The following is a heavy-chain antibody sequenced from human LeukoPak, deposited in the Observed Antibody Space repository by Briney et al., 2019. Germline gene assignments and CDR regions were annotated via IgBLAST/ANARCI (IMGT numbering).Heavy chain of an antibody. D-gene: IGHD4-17*01. J-gene: IGHJ4*02. Sequence: GGSLRLSCAASGFTFSGFWMHWVRQAPGKGLVWVSCISFDGSDATYADSVKGRFTISRDNAKNTLHLQMDSLTVEDTAVYYCASRRYDYGDYYFDYWGQGTLVTVSS. CDR3: ASRRYDYGDYYFDY. CDR1: GFTFSGFW. V-gene: IGHV3-74*01. CDR2: ISFDGSDA.